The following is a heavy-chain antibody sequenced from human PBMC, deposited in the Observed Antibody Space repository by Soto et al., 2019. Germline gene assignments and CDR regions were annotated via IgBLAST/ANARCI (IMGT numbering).Heavy chain of an antibody. V-gene: IGHV3-30*18. D-gene: IGHD3-22*01. Sequence: GGSLRLSCAASGFTFSSYGMHWVRQAPGKGLEWVAVISYDGSNKYYADSVKGRFTISRDNSKNTLYLQMNSLRAEDTAVYYCAKLMIGPDAFDIWGQGTMVTVSS. CDR1: GFTFSSYG. J-gene: IGHJ3*02. CDR3: AKLMIGPDAFDI. CDR2: ISYDGSNK.